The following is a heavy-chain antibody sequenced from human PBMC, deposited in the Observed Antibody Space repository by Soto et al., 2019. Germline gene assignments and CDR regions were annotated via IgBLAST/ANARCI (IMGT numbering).Heavy chain of an antibody. CDR3: ARVHWVMREMWFDP. CDR1: GGSISGSSYY. Sequence: PSETLSLTCTVSGGSISGSSYYWGWIRQPPGKGLEWIGNIYYSGSTNYNPSLRSRVTISVDTSKNQFSLKLSSVTAADTAVYYCARVHWVMREMWFDPWGQGTPVTVSS. CDR2: IYYSGST. V-gene: IGHV4-39*07. J-gene: IGHJ5*02. D-gene: IGHD3-16*01.